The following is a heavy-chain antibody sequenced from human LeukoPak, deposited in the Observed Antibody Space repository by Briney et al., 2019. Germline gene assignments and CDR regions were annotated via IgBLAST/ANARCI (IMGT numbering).Heavy chain of an antibody. V-gene: IGHV4-59*08. CDR2: IYYSGST. CDR3: ARGAGGEQQLVLYYYGMDV. CDR1: GGSISSYY. J-gene: IGHJ6*02. Sequence: SETLSLTCTVSGGSISSYYWSWIRQPPGNGLEWIGYIYYSGSTNYNPSLKSRVTISVDTSKNQFSLKLSSVTAADTAVYYCARGAGGEQQLVLYYYGMDVWGQGTTVTVSS. D-gene: IGHD6-13*01.